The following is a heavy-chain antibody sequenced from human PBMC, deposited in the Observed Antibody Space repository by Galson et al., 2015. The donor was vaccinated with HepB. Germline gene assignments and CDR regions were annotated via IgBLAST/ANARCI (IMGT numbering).Heavy chain of an antibody. J-gene: IGHJ6*02. D-gene: IGHD3-3*02. CDR3: ATDSHFWSGYYTEGVMDV. Sequence: APGKGLEWMGGFDPEDGETIYAQKFQGRVTMTEDTSTDTAYMELSSLRSEDTAVYYCATDSHFWSGYYTEGVMDVWGQGTTVTVSS. V-gene: IGHV1-24*01. CDR2: FDPEDGET.